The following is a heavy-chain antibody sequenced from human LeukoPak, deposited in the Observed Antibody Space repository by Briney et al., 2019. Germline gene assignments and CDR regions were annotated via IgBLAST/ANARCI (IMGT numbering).Heavy chain of an antibody. CDR2: ISGSGGST. D-gene: IGHD3-22*01. CDR3: AKVIVVGGYYRPGFDY. Sequence: GGSLRLSCGASGFTFSSYAMSWVRQAPGKGLEWVSRISGSGGSTYYADSVKGRFTISRDNSKNTLYLQMNSLRAEDTAVYYCAKVIVVGGYYRPGFDYWGQGTLVTVSS. J-gene: IGHJ4*02. CDR1: GFTFSSYA. V-gene: IGHV3-23*01.